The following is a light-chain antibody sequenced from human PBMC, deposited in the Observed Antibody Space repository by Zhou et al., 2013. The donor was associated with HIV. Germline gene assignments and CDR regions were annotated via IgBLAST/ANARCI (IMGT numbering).Light chain of an antibody. CDR3: QQYGSSPPNT. CDR2: GAS. Sequence: EIVLTQSPGTLSLSPGERATLSCRASQSVSSYLAWYQQKPGQAPRLLIYGASNRATGIPDRFSGSGSGTDFTLTISRLEPEDFAVYYCQQYGSSPPNTFGQGTKLEIK. CDR1: QSVSSY. J-gene: IGKJ2*01. V-gene: IGKV3-20*01.